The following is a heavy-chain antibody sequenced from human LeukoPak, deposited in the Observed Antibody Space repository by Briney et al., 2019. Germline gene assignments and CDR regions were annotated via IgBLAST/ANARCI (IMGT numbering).Heavy chain of an antibody. CDR2: MWYDGSNK. D-gene: IGHD3-16*01. J-gene: IGHJ6*02. CDR3: ARDRGDDYVSAGMDV. V-gene: IGHV3-33*01. Sequence: PGGSLRLSCAASGFTFSSYGMHWVRQAPGKGLEWVAVMWYDGSNKYYADSVKGRFTISRDNSKNTLYLQMNSLRAEDTAVYYCARDRGDDYVSAGMDVWGQGTTVTVSS. CDR1: GFTFSSYG.